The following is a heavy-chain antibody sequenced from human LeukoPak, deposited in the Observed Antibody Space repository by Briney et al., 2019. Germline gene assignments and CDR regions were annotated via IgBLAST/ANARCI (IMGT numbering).Heavy chain of an antibody. Sequence: PGGSLRLSCAASGFTVSINYMSWVRQAPGKGLEWVSYISASGDTIDYADSVKGRFTISRDNAKNSLYLQMNSLRAEDTAVYYCARDRAVGWNTLNHGFDIWGQGTMVTVSS. J-gene: IGHJ3*02. V-gene: IGHV3-11*04. D-gene: IGHD1/OR15-1a*01. CDR3: ARDRAVGWNTLNHGFDI. CDR2: ISASGDTI. CDR1: GFTVSINY.